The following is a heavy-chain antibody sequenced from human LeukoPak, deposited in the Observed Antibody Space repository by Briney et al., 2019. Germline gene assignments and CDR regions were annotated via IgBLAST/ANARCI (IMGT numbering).Heavy chain of an antibody. CDR1: GYTFTSYA. CDR3: ARGRYSSSPRGYFQH. D-gene: IGHD6-13*01. CDR2: INVGNGNT. J-gene: IGHJ1*01. Sequence: ASVKVSFKASGYTFTSYAMHWVRQAPGQRLEWMGWINVGNGNTKYSHKFQGRVTINRDTSASTAYMELSSLRSEDTSVYYCARGRYSSSPRGYFQHWGQGTLLTVPS. V-gene: IGHV1-3*01.